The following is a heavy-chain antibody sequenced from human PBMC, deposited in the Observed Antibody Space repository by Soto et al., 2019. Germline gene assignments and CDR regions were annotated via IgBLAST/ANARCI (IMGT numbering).Heavy chain of an antibody. CDR2: ISYDGSNK. J-gene: IGHJ4*02. D-gene: IGHD3-22*01. Sequence: QVQLVESGGGVVQPGRSLRLSCAASGFTFSSYAMHWVRQAPGKGLEWVAVISYDGSNKYYADSVKGRFTISRDHSKNTLYLQMNSLRAEDTAVYYCARDQGIVVDKGLDYWGQGTLVTVSS. CDR3: ARDQGIVVDKGLDY. V-gene: IGHV3-30-3*01. CDR1: GFTFSSYA.